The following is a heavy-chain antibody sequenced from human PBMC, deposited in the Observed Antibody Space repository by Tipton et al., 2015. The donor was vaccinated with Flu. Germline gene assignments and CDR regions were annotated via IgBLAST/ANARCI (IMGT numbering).Heavy chain of an antibody. D-gene: IGHD6-13*01. Sequence: TLSLTCAVYGGSFSGYYWSWIRQPPGKGLEWIGEINHSGSTNYNPSLKSRVTMSVDTSKNQFSLKLSSVTVADTAVYYCARGGAADGFYYYYGMDVWGQGTTVTVSS. V-gene: IGHV4-34*01. CDR2: INHSGST. J-gene: IGHJ6*02. CDR3: ARGGAADGFYYYYGMDV. CDR1: GGSFSGYY.